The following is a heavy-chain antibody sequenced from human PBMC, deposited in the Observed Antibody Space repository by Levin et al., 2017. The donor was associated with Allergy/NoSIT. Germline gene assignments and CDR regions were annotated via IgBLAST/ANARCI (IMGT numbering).Heavy chain of an antibody. V-gene: IGHV3-49*03. D-gene: IGHD3-10*01. J-gene: IGHJ4*02. CDR3: TRYEFRPGAYFDY. Sequence: GGSLRLSCAASGFTFGDYAMSWFRQAPGKGLEWVGFIRSKAYGGTTEYAVSVRGTFTSSDDDTKSNAYLQMNSLKVEGTAVYYCTRYEFRPGAYFDYWGQGILVTVSS. CDR1: GFTFGDYA. CDR2: IRSKAYGGTT.